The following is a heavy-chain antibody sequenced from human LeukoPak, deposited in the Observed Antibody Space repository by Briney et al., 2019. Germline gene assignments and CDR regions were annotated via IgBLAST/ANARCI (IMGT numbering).Heavy chain of an antibody. CDR1: GYTFTSYD. D-gene: IGHD3-9*01. J-gene: IGHJ5*02. V-gene: IGHV1-8*01. Sequence: GASVKVSCKASGYTFTSYDINWVRQATGQGLEWMGWMNPNSGNTGYAQKFQGRVTLTRSTSISTAYMELSSLRSEDTAVYYCARGREGDILTGYYLSGFDPWGQGTLVTVSS. CDR2: MNPNSGNT. CDR3: ARGREGDILTGYYLSGFDP.